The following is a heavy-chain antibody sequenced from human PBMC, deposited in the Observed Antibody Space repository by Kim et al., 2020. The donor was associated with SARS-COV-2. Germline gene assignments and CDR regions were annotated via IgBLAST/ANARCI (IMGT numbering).Heavy chain of an antibody. D-gene: IGHD2-21*02. CDR2: INHSGTT. Sequence: SETLSLTCAVYRASLSGYFWSWIRQPPGKGLEWIGEINHSGTTNYNPSLKSRVTISVDTSQNQFSLKLSSVTAADTAVYFCARDSNQGDNSPFDYWGQGT. J-gene: IGHJ4*02. CDR1: RASLSGYF. CDR3: ARDSNQGDNSPFDY. V-gene: IGHV4-34*01.